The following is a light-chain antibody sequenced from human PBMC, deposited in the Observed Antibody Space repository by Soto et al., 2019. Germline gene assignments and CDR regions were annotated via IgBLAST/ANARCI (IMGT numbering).Light chain of an antibody. CDR2: DAS. V-gene: IGKV3-15*01. CDR1: QSVGSK. J-gene: IGKJ4*01. CDR3: QQYNNWPPLT. Sequence: ETVMTQSPATLSVSPGARATLSCRASQSVGSKLAWYQKKPGLAPRLLIYDASTRATGISARFSGGGSGTEFALTISSLQSEDFAVYYCQQYNNWPPLTFGGGTKVEIK.